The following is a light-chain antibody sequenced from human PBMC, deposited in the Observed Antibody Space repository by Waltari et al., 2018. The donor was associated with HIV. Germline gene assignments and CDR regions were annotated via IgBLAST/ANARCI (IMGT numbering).Light chain of an antibody. J-gene: IGLJ2*01. CDR3: QSYDSRNHVV. CDR2: EDN. Sequence: NFMLTQPHSVSESPGKTLTISCTRSRGSIASTFVQCYQQRPGSAPTTMIYEDNQRPSGVPDRFAGSIDSSSNSASLTISGLKTEDEGDYYCQSYDSRNHVVFGGGTKLTVL. CDR1: RGSIASTF. V-gene: IGLV6-57*03.